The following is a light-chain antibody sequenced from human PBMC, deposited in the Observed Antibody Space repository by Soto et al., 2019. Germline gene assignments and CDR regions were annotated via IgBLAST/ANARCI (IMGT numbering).Light chain of an antibody. Sequence: EIVLTQSPGTLSLSRGERATLSCRASQSFNSIYLAWYQQKPGQAPRLLIYGASSRATGIPDRFSGSGSGTDFTLTISRLEPEDFAVYYCHQYDSWTFGQGTKVDI. J-gene: IGKJ1*01. CDR1: QSFNSIY. CDR3: HQYDSWT. V-gene: IGKV3-20*01. CDR2: GAS.